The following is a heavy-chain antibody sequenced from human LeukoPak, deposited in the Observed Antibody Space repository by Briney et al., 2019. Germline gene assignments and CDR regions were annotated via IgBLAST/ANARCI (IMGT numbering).Heavy chain of an antibody. Sequence: PGRSLRLSCAASGFTFSSYGMHWVRQAPGKGLEWVAVISYDGSNKYYADSVKGRFTISRDNSKNTLYLQMNSLRAEDTAVYYCARAGGYCSSTRCYDAFDIWGQGTMVTVSS. CDR2: ISYDGSNK. CDR1: GFTFSSYG. V-gene: IGHV3-30*03. CDR3: ARAGGYCSSTRCYDAFDI. J-gene: IGHJ3*02. D-gene: IGHD2-2*01.